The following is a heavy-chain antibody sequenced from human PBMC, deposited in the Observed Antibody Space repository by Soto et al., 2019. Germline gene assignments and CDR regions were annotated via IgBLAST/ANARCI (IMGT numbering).Heavy chain of an antibody. D-gene: IGHD2-15*01. V-gene: IGHV4-34*01. CDR3: ARVKGGSWNYYYYGMDV. CDR1: GGSFSGYY. CDR2: INHSGST. J-gene: IGHJ6*02. Sequence: SETLSLTCAVYGGSFSGYYWSWIRQPPGKGLEWIGEINHSGSTNYNPSHKSRVTISVDTSENQFSLKLSSVTAADTAVYYCARVKGGSWNYYYYGMDVWGQGTTVTVSS.